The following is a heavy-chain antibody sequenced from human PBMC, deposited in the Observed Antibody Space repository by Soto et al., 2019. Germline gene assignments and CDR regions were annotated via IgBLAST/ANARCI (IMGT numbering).Heavy chain of an antibody. CDR2: INTDGSNT. CDR3: ARGIYLKYGLDV. CDR1: EFTFNNYW. V-gene: IGHV3-74*01. D-gene: IGHD3-16*02. Sequence: EVQLVESGGGLVQPGGSLRLSCAASEFTFNNYWMHWVRQVPGKGLEWVSRINTDGSNTNYADSVMGRFTISRDNADNTVYLQMNGLRAEDTAVYYGARGIYLKYGLDVWGQGATVTVSS. J-gene: IGHJ6*02.